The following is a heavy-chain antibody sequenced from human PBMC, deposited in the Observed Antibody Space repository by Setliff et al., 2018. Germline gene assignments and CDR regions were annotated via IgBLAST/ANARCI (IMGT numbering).Heavy chain of an antibody. CDR2: IIQSGAT. CDR3: AKDRVNDGVWDFDS. Sequence: GGSLRLSCAASGFTFSSYGMNWVRQAPGKGLEWVSGIIQSGATFYADSVKGRFTISRDNSKSSVFLHINSVTAEDTAIYYCAKDRVNDGVWDFDSWGPGILVTVSS. V-gene: IGHV3-23*01. CDR1: GFTFSSYG. D-gene: IGHD2-8*01. J-gene: IGHJ4*02.